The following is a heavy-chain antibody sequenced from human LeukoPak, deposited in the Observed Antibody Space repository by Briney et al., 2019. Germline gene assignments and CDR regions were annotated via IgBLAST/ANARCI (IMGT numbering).Heavy chain of an antibody. Sequence: SETLCLTCTVSGGSISSSSYYWGWIRQPPGKGLEWIGSIYYSGSTYYNPSLKSRVTISVDTSKNQFSLKLSSVTAADTAVYYCARDASSGEVVVITTLPDAFDIWGQGTMVTVSS. CDR2: IYYSGST. J-gene: IGHJ3*02. D-gene: IGHD3-22*01. CDR1: GGSISSSSYY. CDR3: ARDASSGEVVVITTLPDAFDI. V-gene: IGHV4-39*07.